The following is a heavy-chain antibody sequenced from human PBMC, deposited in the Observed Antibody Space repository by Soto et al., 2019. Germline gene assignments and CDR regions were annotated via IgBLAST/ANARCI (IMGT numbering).Heavy chain of an antibody. J-gene: IGHJ4*02. V-gene: IGHV3-30*18. D-gene: IGHD6-13*01. CDR3: AKLGIAAAGTSGNFDY. CDR1: GSTFSSYG. Sequence: SLRLSCAASGSTFSSYGMHWVRQAPGKGLEWVAVISYDGSNKYYADSVKGRFTISRDNSKNTLYLQMNSLRAEDTAVYYCAKLGIAAAGTSGNFDYWGQGTLVTVSS. CDR2: ISYDGSNK.